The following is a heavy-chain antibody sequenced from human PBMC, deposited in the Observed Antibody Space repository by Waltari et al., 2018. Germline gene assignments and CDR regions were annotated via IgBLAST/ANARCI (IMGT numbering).Heavy chain of an antibody. CDR2: IIPIFGTA. V-gene: IGHV1-69*14. CDR1: GGTFSSYA. J-gene: IGHJ6*03. Sequence: QVQLVQSGAEVKKPGSSVKVSCKASGGTFSSYAISWLRQAPGQGLAWMGGIIPIFGTANYAQKFQGRVTITADKSTSTAYMELSSLRSEDTAVYYCARGGSAPDYYYYMDVWGKGTTVTVSS. D-gene: IGHD2-15*01. CDR3: ARGGSAPDYYYYMDV.